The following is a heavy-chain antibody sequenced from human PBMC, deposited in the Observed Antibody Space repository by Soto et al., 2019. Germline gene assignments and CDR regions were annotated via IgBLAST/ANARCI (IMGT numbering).Heavy chain of an antibody. J-gene: IGHJ3*02. CDR1: GFTFSSYA. CDR3: AKDXDYYDSSGYYYGDAFDI. Sequence: GGSLRLSCPASGFTFSSYAMSWVRQAPGKGLEWVSAISGSGGSTYYADSVKGRFTISRDNSKNTLYLQMNSLRAEDTAVYYCAKDXDYYDSSGYYYGDAFDIWGQGTMVTVSS. D-gene: IGHD3-22*01. CDR2: ISGSGGST. V-gene: IGHV3-23*01.